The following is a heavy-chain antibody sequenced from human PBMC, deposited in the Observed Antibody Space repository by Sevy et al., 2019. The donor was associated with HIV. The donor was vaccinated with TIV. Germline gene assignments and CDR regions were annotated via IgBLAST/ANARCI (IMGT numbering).Heavy chain of an antibody. CDR1: GGSISSSSYY. Sequence: SETLSLTCTVSGGSISSSSYYWGWIRQPPGKGLEWIGSIYYSRSTHYNPSLKSRVTISVDTSKNRFSLKLGSVTAADTAVYYWARQHKGSGLTFDDWGQGTLVTVSS. V-gene: IGHV4-39*01. CDR2: IYYSRST. D-gene: IGHD6-19*01. J-gene: IGHJ4*02. CDR3: ARQHKGSGLTFDD.